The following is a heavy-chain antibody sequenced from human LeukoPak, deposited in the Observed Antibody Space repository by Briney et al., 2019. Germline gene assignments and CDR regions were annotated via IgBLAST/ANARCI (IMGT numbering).Heavy chain of an antibody. CDR1: GGSISSYY. V-gene: IGHV4-59*01. CDR2: IYYSGST. CDR3: AREQWLVLGPEDHGYFDL. D-gene: IGHD6-19*01. Sequence: PSETLSLTCTVSGGSISSYYWSWIRQPPGKGLEWIGYIYYSGSTNYNPSLKSRVTISVDTSKDQFSLKLSSVTAADTAVYYCAREQWLVLGPEDHGYFDLWGRGTLVTVSS. J-gene: IGHJ2*01.